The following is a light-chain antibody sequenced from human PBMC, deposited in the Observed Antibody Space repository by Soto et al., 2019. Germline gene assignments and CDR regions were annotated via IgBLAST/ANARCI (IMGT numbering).Light chain of an antibody. J-gene: IGKJ1*01. CDR1: QSIASN. V-gene: IGKV3-15*01. Sequence: EIVMTQSPATLSVSPGERATLSCRASQSIASNLAWYQQKPGQAPRLLIYAASTRATGIPARFSGSGSGTKFTLIISSLQSEDFAVYYCQQYNNWPPWTFGQGTKVDIK. CDR2: AAS. CDR3: QQYNNWPPWT.